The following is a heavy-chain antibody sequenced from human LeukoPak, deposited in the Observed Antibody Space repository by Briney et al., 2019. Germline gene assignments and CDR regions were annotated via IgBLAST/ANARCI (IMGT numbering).Heavy chain of an antibody. CDR2: IYNGGNT. CDR3: AAGPWELDF. Sequence: SETLSLTCTVSGVSINTYYASWIRQAPGKGLEFMGFIYNGGNTNYNPSLKSRATISVDTSNTQLSLRLTSVTAADEAMYYCAAGPWELDFWGQGTLVTVSS. D-gene: IGHD1-26*01. V-gene: IGHV4-4*09. CDR1: GVSINTYY. J-gene: IGHJ4*02.